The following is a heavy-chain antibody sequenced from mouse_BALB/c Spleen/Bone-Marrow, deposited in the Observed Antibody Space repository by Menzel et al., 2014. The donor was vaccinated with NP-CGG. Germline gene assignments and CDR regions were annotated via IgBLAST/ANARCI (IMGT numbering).Heavy chain of an antibody. CDR1: GYTFTSYW. Sequence: VKLMESGAELVRPGASVKLSCKASGYTFTSYWINWVKQRPGHGLEWIGNIYPSDSYTNYNQKFKDKATLTVDKSSSTAHMQLSSPTSEDSAVYYCTRHDYAMDYWGQGTSVTVSS. CDR2: IYPSDSYT. V-gene: IGHV1-69*02. CDR3: TRHDYAMDY. J-gene: IGHJ4*01.